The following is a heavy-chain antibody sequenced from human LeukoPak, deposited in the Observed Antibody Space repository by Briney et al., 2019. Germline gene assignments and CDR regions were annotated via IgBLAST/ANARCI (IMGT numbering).Heavy chain of an antibody. Sequence: PGGSLRLSCAASGFTFSDYYMSWIRQAPGKGLEWVAYISSSGSTIYYADSVKGRFTISRDDAKNSLYLQMNSLRTEDTAVYYCARMTYYYDTTYYYISFFDYWGQGTLVPVSS. V-gene: IGHV3-11*04. CDR1: GFTFSDYY. J-gene: IGHJ4*02. CDR2: ISSSGSTI. CDR3: ARMTYYYDTTYYYISFFDY. D-gene: IGHD3-22*01.